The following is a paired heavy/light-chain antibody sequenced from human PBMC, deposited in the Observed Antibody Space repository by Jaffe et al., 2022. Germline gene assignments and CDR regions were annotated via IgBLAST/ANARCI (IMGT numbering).Light chain of an antibody. CDR2: DVS. V-gene: IGLV2-14*03. CDR3: SSYTSSSKGKV. J-gene: IGLJ1*01. CDR1: SSDVGGYNY. Sequence: QSALTQPASVSGSPGQSITISCTGTSSDVGGYNYVSWYQQHPGKAPKLMIYDVSNRPSGVSNRFSGSKSGNTASLTISGLQAEDEADYYCSSYTSSSKGKVFGTGTKVTVL.
Heavy chain of an antibody. V-gene: IGHV4-34*01. D-gene: IGHD5-12*01. CDR3: ARLRGYGTYYYYYYYMDV. Sequence: QVQLQQWGAGLLKPSETLSLTCAVYGGSFSGYYWSWIRQPPGKGLEWIGEINHSGSTNYNPSLKSRVTISVDTSKNQFSLKLSSVTAADTAVYYCARLRGYGTYYYYYYYMDVWGKGTTVTVSS. CDR2: INHSGST. J-gene: IGHJ6*03. CDR1: GGSFSGYY.